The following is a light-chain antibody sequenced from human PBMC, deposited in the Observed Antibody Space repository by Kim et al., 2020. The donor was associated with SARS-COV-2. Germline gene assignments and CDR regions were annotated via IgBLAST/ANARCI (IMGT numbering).Light chain of an antibody. CDR2: AAS. CDR3: QQSYSTPRWT. CDR1: QSISSS. V-gene: IGKV1-39*01. Sequence: SVGDRVTITCRASQSISSSLNWYQQKPGKAPELLIYAASNLQSGVPSRFSGSGSGTDFTLTISNLQPEDFATYYCQQSYSTPRWTFGQGTKVDIK. J-gene: IGKJ1*01.